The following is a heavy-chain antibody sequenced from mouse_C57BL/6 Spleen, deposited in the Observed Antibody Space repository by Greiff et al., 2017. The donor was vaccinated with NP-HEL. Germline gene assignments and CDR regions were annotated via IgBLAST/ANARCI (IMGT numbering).Heavy chain of an antibody. J-gene: IGHJ2*01. V-gene: IGHV1-22*01. D-gene: IGHD1-1*01. CDR2: INPNNGGT. CDR1: GYTFTDYN. CDR3: ARDYYYGSSYAFDY. Sequence: VQLQQSGPELVKPGASVKMSCKASGYTFTDYNMHWVKQSHGKSLEWIGYINPNNGGTSYNQKFKGKATLTVNKSSSTAYMELRSLTSEDSAVYYCARDYYYGSSYAFDYWGQGTTLTVSS.